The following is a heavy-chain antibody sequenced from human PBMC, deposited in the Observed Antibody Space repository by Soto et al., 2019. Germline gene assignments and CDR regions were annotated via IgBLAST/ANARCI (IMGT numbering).Heavy chain of an antibody. Sequence: GASVKVSCKASGYTFTNYDISWVLQATGQGLEWMGWMNPNSANTGYAQKFQGRVSMTRDTSINTAYMELSSLRSEDTAIYYCARMATSGTLNWFDPWGQGTLVTVSS. D-gene: IGHD1-26*01. V-gene: IGHV1-8*01. CDR1: GYTFTNYD. CDR2: MNPNSANT. J-gene: IGHJ5*02. CDR3: ARMATSGTLNWFDP.